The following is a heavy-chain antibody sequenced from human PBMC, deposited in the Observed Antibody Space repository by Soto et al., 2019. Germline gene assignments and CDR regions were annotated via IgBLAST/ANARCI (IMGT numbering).Heavy chain of an antibody. CDR3: ASYSSSWYKDAFDS. Sequence: QVQLQQWGAGLLKPSETLSLTCAVYGVSFSGYYWSWIRQPPGKGLEWIGEINHSGSTNYNPSLKSRVTISVDTSKNQFSLKLSSVTAADTAVYYCASYSSSWYKDAFDSWGQGTMVTVSS. CDR1: GVSFSGYY. V-gene: IGHV4-34*01. J-gene: IGHJ3*02. CDR2: INHSGST. D-gene: IGHD6-13*01.